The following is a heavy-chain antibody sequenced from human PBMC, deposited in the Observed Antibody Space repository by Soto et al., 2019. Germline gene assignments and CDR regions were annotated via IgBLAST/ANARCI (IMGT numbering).Heavy chain of an antibody. CDR3: AKDRGPRYSYGYFDY. J-gene: IGHJ4*02. D-gene: IGHD5-18*01. CDR2: ISWNRGSI. Sequence: EVQLVESGGGLVQPGRSLRLSCAASGFTFDDYAMHWVRQAPGKGLEWVSGISWNRGSIGYADSVKGRFTISRDNTKNSLYLQMNSLRAEDTALYYCAKDRGPRYSYGYFDYWGQGTLVTVSS. V-gene: IGHV3-9*01. CDR1: GFTFDDYA.